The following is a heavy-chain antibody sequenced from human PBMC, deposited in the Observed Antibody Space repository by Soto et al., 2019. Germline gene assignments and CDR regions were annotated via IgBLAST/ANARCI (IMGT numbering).Heavy chain of an antibody. D-gene: IGHD2-21*02. CDR3: ARVGCGGDCHNAFDI. J-gene: IGHJ3*02. Sequence: PSETLSLTCTVSGGSISSGGYYWSWIRQHPGKGLEWIGYIYYSGSTYYNPSLKSRVTISVDTSKNQFSLKLSSVTAADTAVYYRARVGCGGDCHNAFDIWGQGTMVTVSS. CDR2: IYYSGST. V-gene: IGHV4-31*03. CDR1: GGSISSGGYY.